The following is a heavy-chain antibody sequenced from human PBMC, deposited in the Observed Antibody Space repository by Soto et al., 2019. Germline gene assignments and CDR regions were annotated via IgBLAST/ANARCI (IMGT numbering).Heavy chain of an antibody. CDR2: ISAYNGNT. Sequence: QVQLVQSGAEVKKPGASVNVSCKASGYTFTSYGISWVRQAPGQGLEWMGWISAYNGNTNYAQKLQGRVTMTTDTSTSTAYLELRSLRSDDTAVYYCARVPIDNYCSGGRCYSVAGAFDTWGQGTMVTVSS. CDR1: GYTFTSYG. J-gene: IGHJ3*02. CDR3: ARVPIDNYCSGGRCYSVAGAFDT. D-gene: IGHD2-15*01. V-gene: IGHV1-18*01.